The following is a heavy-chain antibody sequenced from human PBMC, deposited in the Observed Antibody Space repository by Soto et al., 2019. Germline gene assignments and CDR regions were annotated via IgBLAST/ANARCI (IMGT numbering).Heavy chain of an antibody. D-gene: IGHD6-13*01. CDR1: GGSISSYY. CDR2: IYYSGST. Sequence: SETLSLTCTVSGGSISSYYWSWIRQPPGKGLEWIGYIYYSGSTNYNPSLKSRVTISVDTSKNQFSLKLSSVTAADTAVYYCARYRIAAAGTRWFDPWGQGTPVTVSS. J-gene: IGHJ5*02. V-gene: IGHV4-59*01. CDR3: ARYRIAAAGTRWFDP.